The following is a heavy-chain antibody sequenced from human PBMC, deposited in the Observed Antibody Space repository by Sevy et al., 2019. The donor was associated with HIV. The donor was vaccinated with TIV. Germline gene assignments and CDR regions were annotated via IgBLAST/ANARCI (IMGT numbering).Heavy chain of an antibody. CDR2: INPKIGDT. D-gene: IGHD5-18*01. CDR3: ATTARGYSNDSFPDTFDI. J-gene: IGHJ3*02. CDR1: GYIFTGYY. V-gene: IGHV1-2*02. Sequence: ASVKVSCKASGYIFTGYYIHWVGQAPGQGLEWMGWINPKIGDTNYEQNFQGGVTMTRDTSIKTANMDLRRLKSDVTADYYCATTARGYSNDSFPDTFDIWGQGTMVTVSS.